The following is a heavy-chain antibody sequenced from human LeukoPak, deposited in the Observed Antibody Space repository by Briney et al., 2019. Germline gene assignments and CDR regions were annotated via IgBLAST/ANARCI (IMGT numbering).Heavy chain of an antibody. CDR1: GFTFSSYG. J-gene: IGHJ6*03. Sequence: GGSLRLSCAASGFTFSSYGMHWVRQAPGKGPEWVAVIWYDGSNKYYADSVKGRFTISRDNSKNTLYLQMNSLRAEDTAVYYCARGAYDSSVYYWVFFNMGGKG. V-gene: IGHV3-33*01. D-gene: IGHD3-22*01. CDR2: IWYDGSNK. CDR3: ARGAYDSSVYYWVFFNM.